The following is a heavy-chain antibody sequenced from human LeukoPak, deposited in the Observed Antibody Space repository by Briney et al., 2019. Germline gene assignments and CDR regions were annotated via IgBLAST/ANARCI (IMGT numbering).Heavy chain of an antibody. CDR2: IYTSGST. V-gene: IGHV4-4*07. CDR1: GGSISSYY. CDR3: AAREPSPDY. J-gene: IGHJ4*02. D-gene: IGHD1-26*01. Sequence: PSETLSLTCTVSGGSISSYYWTWVRQPAGKGLEWIGRIYTSGSTNYSPSLKSRVTMSVDTSKNEFSLKLNSVTAADTAVYYCAAREPSPDYWGQGTLVTVSS.